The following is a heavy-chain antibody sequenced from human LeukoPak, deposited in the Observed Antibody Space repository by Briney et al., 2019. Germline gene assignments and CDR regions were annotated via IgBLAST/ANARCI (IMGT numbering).Heavy chain of an antibody. CDR3: AKAGVYCSSTSCYDFWFDP. J-gene: IGHJ5*02. Sequence: GGSLRLSCAASGFTFSSYAMSWVCQAPGKGLEWVSAISGSGGSTYYADSVKGRFTISRDNSKNTLYLQMNSLRAEDTAVYYCAKAGVYCSSTSCYDFWFDPWGQGTLVTVSS. V-gene: IGHV3-23*01. CDR1: GFTFSSYA. D-gene: IGHD2-2*01. CDR2: ISGSGGST.